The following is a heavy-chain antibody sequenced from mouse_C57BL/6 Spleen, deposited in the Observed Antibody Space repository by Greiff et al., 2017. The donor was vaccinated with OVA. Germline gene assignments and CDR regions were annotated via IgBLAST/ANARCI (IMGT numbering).Heavy chain of an antibody. CDR1: GYTFTSYW. Sequence: QVQLQQPGAELVKPGASVKMSCKASGYTFTSYWITWVKQRPGQGLEWIGDIYPGSGSTNYNEKFKSKATLTVDTSSSTAYMQISSLTSEDSAVYDCARWACSGSSPWFAYWGQGTLVTVSA. J-gene: IGHJ3*01. CDR3: ARWACSGSSPWFAY. CDR2: IYPGSGST. D-gene: IGHD1-1*01. V-gene: IGHV1-55*01.